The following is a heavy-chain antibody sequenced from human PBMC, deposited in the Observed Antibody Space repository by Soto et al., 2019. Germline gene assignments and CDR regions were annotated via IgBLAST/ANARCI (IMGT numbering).Heavy chain of an antibody. CDR2: TGATGRTT. V-gene: IGHV3-23*01. CDR1: GFTFNISA. CDR3: ATVHNTSRSFDY. J-gene: IGHJ4*02. Sequence: GGSLRLSCAASGFTFNISAMTWFHQAPGKGLEWVSTTGATGRTTYYSDAVKGRFTVSRDNSKNTLDLQMSNLRAEDTAVYYCATVHNTSRSFDYWGQGTLVTVSS. D-gene: IGHD1-20*01.